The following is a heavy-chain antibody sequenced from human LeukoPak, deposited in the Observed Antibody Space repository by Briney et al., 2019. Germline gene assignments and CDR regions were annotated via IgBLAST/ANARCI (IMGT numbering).Heavy chain of an antibody. V-gene: IGHV4-34*01. J-gene: IGHJ5*02. CDR3: AKNNWFDP. Sequence: SETLSLTCVIYGASFSDYYWSWIRQPPGKGLEWIGEIHHSVGTKYNPSLKSRVTISADTSKNQFPLNLSSVTAADTAVYYCAKNNWFDPWGQGTLVTVSS. CDR1: GASFSDYY. CDR2: IHHSVGT.